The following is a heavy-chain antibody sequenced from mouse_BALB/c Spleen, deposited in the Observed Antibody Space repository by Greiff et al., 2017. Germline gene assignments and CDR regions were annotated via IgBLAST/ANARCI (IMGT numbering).Heavy chain of an antibody. CDR3: AREEDDGYYVGFDY. Sequence: EVMLVESGGGLVQPGGSLKLSCAASGFTFSSYGMSWVRQTPDKRLELVATINSNGGSTYYPDSVKGRFTISRDNAKNTLYLQMSSLKSEDTAMYYCAREEDDGYYVGFDYWGQGTTLTVSS. V-gene: IGHV5-6-3*01. CDR1: GFTFSSYG. J-gene: IGHJ2*01. D-gene: IGHD2-3*01. CDR2: INSNGGST.